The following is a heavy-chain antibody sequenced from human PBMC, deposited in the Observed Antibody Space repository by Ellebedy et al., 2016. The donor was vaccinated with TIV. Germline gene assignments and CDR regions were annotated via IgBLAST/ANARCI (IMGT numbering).Heavy chain of an antibody. Sequence: GGSLRLXCAASGFTFSKFWMHLVRQAPGKGLEWVANINQDATTRYYVDSVKGRFTISRDNAKNSLYLQMNSLRAEDTAVYYCAREIGGGGSAWGQGTLVTVSS. D-gene: IGHD2-15*01. CDR3: AREIGGGGSA. CDR1: GFTFSKFW. J-gene: IGHJ5*02. V-gene: IGHV3-7*01. CDR2: INQDATTR.